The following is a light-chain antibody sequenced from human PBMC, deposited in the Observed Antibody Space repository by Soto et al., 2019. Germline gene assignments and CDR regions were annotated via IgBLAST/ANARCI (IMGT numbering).Light chain of an antibody. J-gene: IGKJ3*01. Sequence: DIQMTQSPSSLSASIGDRVTITCRASQGISDFLAWYQQKPGKVPKLLIYAASTLQSGVPSRFSGSGSGTDFTLTISSLQPEDVATYYCHTYNSAPFPVGPGTKVDIK. CDR1: QGISDF. CDR2: AAS. V-gene: IGKV1-27*01. CDR3: HTYNSAPFP.